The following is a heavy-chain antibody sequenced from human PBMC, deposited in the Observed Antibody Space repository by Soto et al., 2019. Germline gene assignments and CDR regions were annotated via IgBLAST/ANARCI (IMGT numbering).Heavy chain of an antibody. CDR1: GDAFTNYI. CDR2: IIPMFGTP. V-gene: IGHV1-69*01. D-gene: IGHD1-26*01. J-gene: IGHJ4*02. Sequence: QVQLVQSGAEVKKPGSSVKVSCKASGDAFTNYIFDWVRQAPGQGLEWMGGIIPMFGTPTYAQTFQDRVTISADVSTGTAYLELTSLRFDDTAVYYCARGRDQPPVGLYFDSWGEGTRVTVSS. CDR3: ARGRDQPPVGLYFDS.